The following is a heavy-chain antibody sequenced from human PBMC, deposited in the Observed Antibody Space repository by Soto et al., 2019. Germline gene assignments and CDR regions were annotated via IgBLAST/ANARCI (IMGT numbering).Heavy chain of an antibody. CDR3: AILPTYYYDSSGYRDFDY. CDR2: IIPIFGTA. V-gene: IGHV1-69*01. D-gene: IGHD3-22*01. Sequence: QVQLVQSGAEVKKPGSSVKVSCKASGGTFSSYAISWVRQAPGQGLEWMGGIIPIFGTANYAQKFQGRVTITADESTSTAYMELSSLSSEDTAVYYCAILPTYYYDSSGYRDFDYWGQGTLVTVSS. J-gene: IGHJ4*02. CDR1: GGTFSSYA.